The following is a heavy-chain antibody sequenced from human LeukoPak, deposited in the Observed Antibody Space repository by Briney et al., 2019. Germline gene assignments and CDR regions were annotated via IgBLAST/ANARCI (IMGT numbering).Heavy chain of an antibody. CDR3: AREGRIVVVPAAMGY. V-gene: IGHV4-61*02. Sequence: SQTLSLTCTVSGSSISSGSYYWSWIRQPAGKGLEWIGRIYTSGSTNYNPSLKSRVTISVDTSKNQFSLKLSSVTAADTAVYYCAREGRIVVVPAAMGYWGQGTLVTVSS. J-gene: IGHJ4*02. D-gene: IGHD2-2*01. CDR2: IYTSGST. CDR1: GSSISSGSYY.